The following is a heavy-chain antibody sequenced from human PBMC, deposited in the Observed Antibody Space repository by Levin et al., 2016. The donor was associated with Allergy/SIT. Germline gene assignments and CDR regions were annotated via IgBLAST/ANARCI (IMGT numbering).Heavy chain of an antibody. CDR3: AREHLGYCSSTSCYAQN. V-gene: IGHV2-70*11. Sequence: WIRQPPGKALEWLARIDWDDDKYYSTSLKTRLTISKDTSKNQVVLTMTNMDPVDTATYYCAREHLGYCSSTSCYAQNWGQGTLVTVSS. D-gene: IGHD2-2*01. CDR2: IDWDDDK. J-gene: IGHJ4*02.